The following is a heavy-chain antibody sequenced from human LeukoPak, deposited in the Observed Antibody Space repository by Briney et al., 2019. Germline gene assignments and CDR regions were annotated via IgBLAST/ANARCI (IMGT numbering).Heavy chain of an antibody. CDR3: AGVQQQLDAFDY. V-gene: IGHV3-30*04. D-gene: IGHD6-13*01. J-gene: IGHJ4*02. Sequence: PGRSLRLSCAASGFTFSSYAMHWVRQAPGKGLEWVAVISYDGSNKYYADCVKGRFTISRDNSKNTLYLQMNSLRAEDTAVYYCAGVQQQLDAFDYWGQGTLVTVSS. CDR1: GFTFSSYA. CDR2: ISYDGSNK.